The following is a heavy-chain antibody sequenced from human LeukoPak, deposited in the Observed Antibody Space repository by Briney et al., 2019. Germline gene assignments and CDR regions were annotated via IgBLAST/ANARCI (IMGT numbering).Heavy chain of an antibody. J-gene: IGHJ4*02. V-gene: IGHV3-33*01. Sequence: PGRSLRLSCAASGFTLSNYGMHWVRQAPGKGLEWVAVIWYDGSYKYSADSVKGRLTISRDNSKNTLYLQVNSLRAEDTAVYYCARGGDYFDYWGQGTLVTVSS. CDR1: GFTLSNYG. CDR2: IWYDGSYK. CDR3: ARGGDYFDY. D-gene: IGHD3-16*01.